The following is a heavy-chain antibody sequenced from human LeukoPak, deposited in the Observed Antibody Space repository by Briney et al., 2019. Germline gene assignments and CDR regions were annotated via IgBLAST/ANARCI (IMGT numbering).Heavy chain of an antibody. J-gene: IGHJ4*02. CDR1: GASVSSNSAA. CDR3: ARAYGSSWYVDY. Sequence: SQTLSLTCAISGASVSSNSAAWNWIRQSPSRGLEWLGRTYYRSKWYNDYAVSVKSRITINPDTSKNQFSLQVNSVTPEDTAVYYCARAYGSSWYVDYWGQGTLVTVSS. D-gene: IGHD6-13*01. CDR2: TYYRSKWYN. V-gene: IGHV6-1*01.